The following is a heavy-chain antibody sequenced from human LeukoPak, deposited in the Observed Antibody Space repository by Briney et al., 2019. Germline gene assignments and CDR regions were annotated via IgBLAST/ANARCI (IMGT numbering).Heavy chain of an antibody. Sequence: SETLSLTCTVSGGSISSYYWSWIRQPPGKGLEWVGYIYYSGSTNYNPSLKSRVTISVDTSKNQFSLKLSSVTAADTAVYYCARRETVVTSGAFDIWGQGTMVTVSS. CDR2: IYYSGST. V-gene: IGHV4-59*01. CDR3: ARRETVVTSGAFDI. CDR1: GGSISSYY. D-gene: IGHD4-23*01. J-gene: IGHJ3*02.